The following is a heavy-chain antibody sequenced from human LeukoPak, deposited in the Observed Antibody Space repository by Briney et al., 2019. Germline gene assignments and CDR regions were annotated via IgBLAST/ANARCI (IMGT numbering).Heavy chain of an antibody. CDR2: IWSDGSND. V-gene: IGHV3-33*01. D-gene: IGHD6-19*01. Sequence: PGGSLRLSCTASGFNFGSDAMHWVRQAPGKGLEWVAFIWSDGSNDHYADSVKGRFTISRDNSKNTVCLQMNSLRVEDTAVYCCARDPSGSGWSLSDWGQGTPVTVSS. CDR1: GFNFGSDA. CDR3: ARDPSGSGWSLSD. J-gene: IGHJ4*02.